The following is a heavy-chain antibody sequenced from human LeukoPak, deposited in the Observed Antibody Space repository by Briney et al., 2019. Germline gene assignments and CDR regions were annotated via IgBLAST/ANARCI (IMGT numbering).Heavy chain of an antibody. CDR3: ARDSPGTTASDY. Sequence: MAGRSLRLSCAASGFTFDTYRMNWVRQAPGKGLEWVSSISASGSYIYYADSLKGRFTISRDNTKNSLFLQMNSLRAEDTAVYYCARDSPGTTASDYWGQGTLVTVSS. J-gene: IGHJ4*02. CDR1: GFTFDTYR. CDR2: ISASGSYI. V-gene: IGHV3-21*01. D-gene: IGHD1-1*01.